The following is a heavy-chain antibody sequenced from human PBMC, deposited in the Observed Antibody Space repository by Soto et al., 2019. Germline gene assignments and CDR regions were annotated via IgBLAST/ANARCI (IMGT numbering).Heavy chain of an antibody. CDR3: AGRHYDHYGMDV. V-gene: IGHV4-30-4*01. Sequence: PSETLSLTCTVSGGSISSGDYYWSWIRQPPGKGLEWIGYIYYSGSTYYNPSLKSRVTISVDTSKNQFSLKLSSVTAADTAVYYWAGRHYDHYGMDVWGQGTTVTVSS. CDR2: IYYSGST. CDR1: GGSISSGDYY. J-gene: IGHJ6*02.